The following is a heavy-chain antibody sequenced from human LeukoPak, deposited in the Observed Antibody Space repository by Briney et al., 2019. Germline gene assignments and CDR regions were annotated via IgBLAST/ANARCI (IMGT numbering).Heavy chain of an antibody. CDR2: TKEDSSEK. CDR1: GFTFNTYW. Sequence: PGGSLRLSCAASGFTFNTYWMTWVRQAPGKGLEWVATTKEDSSEKYYVDSVRGRFTISRDNAGNSLYLQMNSLRVEDTAVYYCARTTHTDYRGQGTLVTVSS. D-gene: IGHD1-1*01. V-gene: IGHV3-7*01. CDR3: ARTTHTDY. J-gene: IGHJ4*02.